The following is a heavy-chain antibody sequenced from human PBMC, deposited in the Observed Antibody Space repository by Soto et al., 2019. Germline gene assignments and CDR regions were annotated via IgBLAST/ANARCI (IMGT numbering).Heavy chain of an antibody. CDR2: ISGSGGST. CDR1: GFTFSSYA. V-gene: IGHV3-23*01. Sequence: GGSLRLSCAASGFTFSSYAMSWVRQAPGKGLEWVSAISGSGGSTYYADSVKGRFTISRDNSKNTLYLQMNSLRAEDTAVYYCASQTYYYDSSGYYWTKYYFDYWGQGTLVTVSS. CDR3: ASQTYYYDSSGYYWTKYYFDY. J-gene: IGHJ4*02. D-gene: IGHD3-22*01.